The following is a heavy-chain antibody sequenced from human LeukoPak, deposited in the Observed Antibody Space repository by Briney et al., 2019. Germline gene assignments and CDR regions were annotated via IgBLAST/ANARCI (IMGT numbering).Heavy chain of an antibody. CDR3: ACKRVHCSGRSCLKAY. CDR1: GFTFSTYW. CDR2: IKKDGSEK. D-gene: IGHD2-15*01. Sequence: GGSLRLSCAASGFTFSTYWMSWVRQAPGKGLEWVANIKKDGSEKYYMDSVKGRFTISRDNAENSLYLQMNSLRAEDTAVYYCACKRVHCSGRSCLKAYWGQGTQVTVSS. V-gene: IGHV3-7*03. J-gene: IGHJ4*02.